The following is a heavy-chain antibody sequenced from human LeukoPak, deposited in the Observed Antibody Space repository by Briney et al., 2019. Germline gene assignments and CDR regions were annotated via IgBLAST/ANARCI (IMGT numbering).Heavy chain of an antibody. CDR1: GFTFSSYT. V-gene: IGHV3-30*04. CDR2: TSFNGNEK. CDR3: ARDRSTTSKFFDP. J-gene: IGHJ5*02. D-gene: IGHD1-1*01. Sequence: GRSLRLSCAASGFTFSSYTMHWVRQAPGKGLEWVAFTSFNGNEKKYGGSVKGRFTISRDNSNNMLYLQMTGLRFDDTAVYYCARDRSTTSKFFDPWGQGTLVTVSS.